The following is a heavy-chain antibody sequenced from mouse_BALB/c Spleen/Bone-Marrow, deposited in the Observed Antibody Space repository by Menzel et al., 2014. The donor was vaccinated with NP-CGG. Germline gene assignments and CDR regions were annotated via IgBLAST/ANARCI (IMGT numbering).Heavy chain of an antibody. CDR1: GFSFSNYG. J-gene: IGHJ3*01. D-gene: IGHD2-4*01. CDR2: ISGDGRYT. V-gene: IGHV5-9-2*01. Sequence: EVQVVESGGGLVKSGGSLKLSCAASGFSFSNYGMSWLRQTPEKRLEWVATISGDGRYTFYSGSVKGRFTISRDNAKNNLYLQLSSLRSEDTALYCCARHAYYDQTEVSFVCWGQGTLVTVSA. CDR3: ARHAYYDQTEVSFVC.